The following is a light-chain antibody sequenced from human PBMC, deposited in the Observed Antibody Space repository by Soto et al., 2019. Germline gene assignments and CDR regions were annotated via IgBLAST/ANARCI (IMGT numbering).Light chain of an antibody. Sequence: QSVLTQPASVSGSPGQSITISCTGTSSDVGGYNYVSWYQQHPGKAPKLMIYEVSNRPSGVSNRFSGSKSGNTASLTISGLQPEDEADYYCSSYTSRGSWVFGGGTKLTVL. CDR1: SSDVGGYNY. CDR2: EVS. CDR3: SSYTSRGSWV. J-gene: IGLJ3*02. V-gene: IGLV2-14*01.